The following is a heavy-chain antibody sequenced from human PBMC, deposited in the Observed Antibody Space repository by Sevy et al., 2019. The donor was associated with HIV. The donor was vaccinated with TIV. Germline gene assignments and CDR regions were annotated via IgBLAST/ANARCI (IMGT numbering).Heavy chain of an antibody. CDR3: ARDVDTPFVRSFDS. CDR1: GLTFSSDS. D-gene: IGHD5-18*01. Sequence: GGSLRLSCVVSGLTFSSDSMNWVRQAPGKGLEWLAYISSSSRTIYYADSVEGRFTISRDNDKKSVFLQMNNLRDENSATYCARDVDTPFVRSFDSWGQGTLVTVSS. CDR2: ISSSSRTI. J-gene: IGHJ4*02. V-gene: IGHV3-48*02.